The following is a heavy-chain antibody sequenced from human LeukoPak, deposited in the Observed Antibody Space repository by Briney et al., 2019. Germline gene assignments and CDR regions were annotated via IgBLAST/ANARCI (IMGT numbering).Heavy chain of an antibody. CDR2: LYHTGST. D-gene: IGHD2-2*01. CDR3: ARVGGYCSSTSCLPFDY. V-gene: IGHV4-38-2*02. Sequence: SETLSLTCTVSGYSISSGYYWGWIRQPPGKGLEWIGSLYHTGSTYYNPSLKSRVTISVDTSKNQFSLKLSSVTAADTAVYYCARVGGYCSSTSCLPFDYWGQGTLVTVSS. CDR1: GYSISSGYY. J-gene: IGHJ4*02.